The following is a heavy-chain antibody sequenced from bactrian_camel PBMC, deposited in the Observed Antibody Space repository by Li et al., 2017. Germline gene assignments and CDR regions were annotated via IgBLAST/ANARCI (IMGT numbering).Heavy chain of an antibody. Sequence: HVQLVESGGGLVQPGGSLRLSCEVSGSIDGTNCIGWFRQYPGKERKGVAAVVTLGGTTYYDDSVRGRFTISQDNAKKTTYLQMDQLRTEDTAMYYCAARGPYCYTKLSVADFTYWGQGTQVTVS. J-gene: IGHJ6*01. V-gene: IGHV3S54*01. D-gene: IGHD2*01. CDR3: AARGPYCYTKLSVADFTY. CDR1: GSIDGTNC. CDR2: VVTLGGTT.